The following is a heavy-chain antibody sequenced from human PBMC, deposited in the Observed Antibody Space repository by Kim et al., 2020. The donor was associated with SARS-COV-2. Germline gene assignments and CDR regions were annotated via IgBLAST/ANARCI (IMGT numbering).Heavy chain of an antibody. CDR1: GFTFSSYG. CDR3: ARDPVRAGGYYFDY. J-gene: IGHJ4*02. D-gene: IGHD4-17*01. Sequence: GGSLRLSCAASGFTFSSYGMHWVRQAPGKGLEWVAVIWYDGSNKYYADSVKGRFTISRDNSKNTLYLQMNSLRAEDTAVYYCARDPVRAGGYYFDYWGQGTLVTVSS. V-gene: IGHV3-33*08. CDR2: IWYDGSNK.